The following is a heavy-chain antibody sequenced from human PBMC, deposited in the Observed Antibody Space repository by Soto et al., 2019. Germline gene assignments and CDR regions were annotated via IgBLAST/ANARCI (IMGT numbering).Heavy chain of an antibody. Sequence: GGSLRLSCAASGFTFSSYGMHWVRQAPGKGLEWVAVISYDGSNKYYADSVKGRFTISRDNSKNTLYLQMNSLRAEDTAVYYCAKGDHYYDSSGYYLDAFDIWGQGTMVTVSS. CDR1: GFTFSSYG. V-gene: IGHV3-30*18. CDR3: AKGDHYYDSSGYYLDAFDI. D-gene: IGHD3-22*01. J-gene: IGHJ3*02. CDR2: ISYDGSNK.